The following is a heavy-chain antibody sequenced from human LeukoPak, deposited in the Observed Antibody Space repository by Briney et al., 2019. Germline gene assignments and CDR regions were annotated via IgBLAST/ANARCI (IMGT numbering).Heavy chain of an antibody. CDR3: ARVGGLVAYGVVDY. CDR2: IYHSGST. CDR1: GSSISSYC. J-gene: IGHJ4*02. D-gene: IGHD4-17*01. V-gene: IGHV4-30-2*01. Sequence: SETLSLTCTVSGSSISSYCWSWIRQPPGKGLEWIGYIYHSGSTYYNPSLKSRVTISVDRSKNQFSLKLSSVTAADTAVYYCARVGGLVAYGVVDYWGQGTLVTVSS.